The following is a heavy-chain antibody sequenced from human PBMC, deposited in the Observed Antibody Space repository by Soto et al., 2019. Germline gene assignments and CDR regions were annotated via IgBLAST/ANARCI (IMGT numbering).Heavy chain of an antibody. V-gene: IGHV3-23*01. D-gene: IGHD3-22*01. CDR3: AKHYYDSSGYYPFDY. Sequence: GSLRLSCAASGFTFSSYAMSWVRQAPGKGLEWVSAISGSGGSTYYADSVKGRFTISRDNSKNTLYLQMNSLRAEDTAVYYCAKHYYDSSGYYPFDYWGQGTLVTVSS. J-gene: IGHJ4*02. CDR2: ISGSGGST. CDR1: GFTFSSYA.